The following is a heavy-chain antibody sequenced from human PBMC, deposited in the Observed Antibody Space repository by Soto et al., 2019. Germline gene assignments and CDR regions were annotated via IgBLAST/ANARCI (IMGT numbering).Heavy chain of an antibody. D-gene: IGHD5-12*01. CDR3: ARDEMATGDAFDI. J-gene: IGHJ3*02. CDR2: INPNSGGT. V-gene: IGHV1-2*04. Sequence: GTSVKARWEACGEGLAGSYMRWVRQAPGQGLEWMGWINPNSGGTNYAQKFQGWVTMTRDTSISTAYMELSRLRSDDTAVYYCARDEMATGDAFDIWGQGTMVTVSS. CDR1: GEGLAGSY.